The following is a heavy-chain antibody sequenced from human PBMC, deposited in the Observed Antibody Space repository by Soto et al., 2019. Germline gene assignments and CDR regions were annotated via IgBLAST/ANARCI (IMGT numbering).Heavy chain of an antibody. CDR2: IKSKTDGGTT. J-gene: IGHJ6*02. CDR3: TTDPCTSSVLGIGWVSCYYYGMDG. CDR1: GFTFSNAW. D-gene: IGHD1-26*01. V-gene: IGHV3-15*07. Sequence: PGGSLRLSCAASGFTFSNAWMNWVRQAPGKGLEWVGRIKSKTDGGTTDYAAPVKGRFTISRDDSKNTLYLQMNSLKTEDTAVYYCTTDPCTSSVLGIGWVSCYYYGMDGWGQGTTVTVSS.